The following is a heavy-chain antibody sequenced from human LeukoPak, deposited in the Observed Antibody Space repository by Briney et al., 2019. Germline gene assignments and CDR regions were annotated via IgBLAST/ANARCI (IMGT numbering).Heavy chain of an antibody. J-gene: IGHJ4*02. V-gene: IGHV1-69*13. CDR1: GGTFSSYA. Sequence: WASVKVSCKASGGTFSSYAISWGRQAPGQGLEWMGGIIPIFGTANYAQKFQGRVTITADESTSTAYMELSSLRSEDTAVYYCARENQMTTVTKGGFDYWGQGTLVTVSS. D-gene: IGHD4-11*01. CDR3: ARENQMTTVTKGGFDY. CDR2: IIPIFGTA.